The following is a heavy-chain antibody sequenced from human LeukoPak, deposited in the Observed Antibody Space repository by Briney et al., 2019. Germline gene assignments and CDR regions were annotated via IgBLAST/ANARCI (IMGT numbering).Heavy chain of an antibody. V-gene: IGHV1-46*01. CDR3: ARDPYDSSGSYLERYGMDV. CDR2: INPSGGST. Sequence: GASVKVSCKASGYTFTSYFIHWVRQAPGQGLEWMGIINPSGGSTSYAQKFQGRVTMTRDTSTSTVYMELSSLRSEDTAVYYCARDPYDSSGSYLERYGMDVWGQGTTVTVSS. CDR1: GYTFTSYF. J-gene: IGHJ6*02. D-gene: IGHD3-22*01.